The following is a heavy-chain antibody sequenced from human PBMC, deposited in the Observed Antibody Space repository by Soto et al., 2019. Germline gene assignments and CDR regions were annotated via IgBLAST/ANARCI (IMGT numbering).Heavy chain of an antibody. CDR1: GFTFSSYA. Sequence: PXGSLRLSCAASGFTFSSYAMSWVRQAPGKGLEWVSAISGSGGSTYYADSVKGRFTISRDNSKNTLYLQMNSLRAEDTAVYYCAKRPAAIRGSYYYYGMDVWGQGTTVTVSS. V-gene: IGHV3-23*01. CDR2: ISGSGGST. J-gene: IGHJ6*02. CDR3: AKRPAAIRGSYYYYGMDV. D-gene: IGHD2-2*02.